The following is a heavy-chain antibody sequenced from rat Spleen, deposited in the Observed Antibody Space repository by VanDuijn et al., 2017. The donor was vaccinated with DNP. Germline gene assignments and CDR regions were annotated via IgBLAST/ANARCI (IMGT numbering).Heavy chain of an antibody. D-gene: IGHD4-3*01. CDR1: GYSITSNY. Sequence: EVQLQESGPGLVKPSQSLSLTCSVTGYSITSNYWGWIRKFPGNKMEWMGNVSYIGLTSYNPSVSGRIPITRDTSKNPFFLHLNSVTTEDTATYYCARWIFRSNYFDYWGQGVMVTVSS. J-gene: IGHJ2*01. CDR3: ARWIFRSNYFDY. CDR2: VSYIGLT. V-gene: IGHV3-1*01.